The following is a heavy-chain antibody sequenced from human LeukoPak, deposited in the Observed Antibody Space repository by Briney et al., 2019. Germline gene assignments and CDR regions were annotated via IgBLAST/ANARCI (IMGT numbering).Heavy chain of an antibody. CDR2: ISGSGGST. J-gene: IGHJ6*02. CDR1: GFTFSSYA. Sequence: QPGGSLRLSCAASGFTFSSYAMSWVRQAPGKGLEGVSAISGSGGSTYYADSVKGRFTISRDNSKNTLYLQMNSLRAEDTAVYYCAKVSTERRLGDYYYYYGMDVWGQGTTVTVSS. CDR3: AKVSTERRLGDYYYYYGMDV. V-gene: IGHV3-23*01. D-gene: IGHD3-16*01.